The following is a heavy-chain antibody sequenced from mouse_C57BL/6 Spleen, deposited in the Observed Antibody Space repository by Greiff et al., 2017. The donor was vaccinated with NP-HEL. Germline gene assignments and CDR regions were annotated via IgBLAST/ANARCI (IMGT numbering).Heavy chain of an antibody. CDR2: IDPSDSYT. J-gene: IGHJ1*03. CDR1: GYTFTSYW. V-gene: IGHV1-50*01. D-gene: IGHD1-1*01. Sequence: QVQLQQPGAELVKPGASVKLSCKASGYTFTSYWMQWVKQRPGQGLEWIGEIDPSDSYTNYNQKFKGKATFTVDTSSSTAYMQLSSLTSEDSAVYYCARERKSLLLRYFDVWGTGTTVTVSS. CDR3: ARERKSLLLRYFDV.